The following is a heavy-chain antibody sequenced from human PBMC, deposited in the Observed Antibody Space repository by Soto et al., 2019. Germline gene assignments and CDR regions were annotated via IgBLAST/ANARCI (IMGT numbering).Heavy chain of an antibody. J-gene: IGHJ4*02. V-gene: IGHV3-30*18. CDR2: ISYDGSNK. D-gene: IGHD2-15*01. Sequence: QVQLVESGGGVVQPGRSLRLSCAASGFTFSSYGMHWVRQAPGKGLEWVSVISYDGSNKYYVDSVKGRFTISRDNSKNKLFLQMNSLRAEDTAVYYCAKDRGYCTGGTCALFDYWGQGTLVTVSS. CDR3: AKDRGYCTGGTCALFDY. CDR1: GFTFSSYG.